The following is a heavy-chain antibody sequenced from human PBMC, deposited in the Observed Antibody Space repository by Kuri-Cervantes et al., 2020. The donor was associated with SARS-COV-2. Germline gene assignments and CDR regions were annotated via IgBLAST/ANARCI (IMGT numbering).Heavy chain of an antibody. CDR3: ARARTIAAHPENWFDP. D-gene: IGHD6-6*01. V-gene: IGHV3-21*01. CDR1: GFTFSSYS. Sequence: GESLKISCAASGFTFSSYSMNWVRQAPGKGLEWVPSISSSSSYIYYADSVKGRFTISRDNAKNSLYLQMNSLRAEDTAVYYCARARTIAAHPENWFDPWGQGTLVTVSS. J-gene: IGHJ5*02. CDR2: ISSSSSYI.